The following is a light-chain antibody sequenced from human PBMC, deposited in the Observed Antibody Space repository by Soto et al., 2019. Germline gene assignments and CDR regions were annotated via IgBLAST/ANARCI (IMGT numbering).Light chain of an antibody. Sequence: PGERTPLSFRTSQSVSSSLAWYQQKPGQAPSLLIYGASTRATGIPARFSGSGSGTEFTLTISSLQSEDCAVYYCQQYKNWPWTFGQGTKVDI. CDR3: QQYKNWPWT. J-gene: IGKJ1*01. V-gene: IGKV3-15*01. CDR2: GAS. CDR1: QSVSSS.